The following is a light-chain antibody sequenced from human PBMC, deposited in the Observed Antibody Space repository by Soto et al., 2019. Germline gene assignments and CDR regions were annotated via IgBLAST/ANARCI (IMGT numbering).Light chain of an antibody. Sequence: IQITQSPSSLSASVGDRVTITCQASQDISNYLNWYQQKPGKAPKPLIYDASSLQSGVPSRFSGSGSGTDFTLTISSLQPEDFATYYCLQDYNYPLTFGGGTKVDIK. J-gene: IGKJ4*01. CDR2: DAS. V-gene: IGKV1-6*01. CDR3: LQDYNYPLT. CDR1: QDISNY.